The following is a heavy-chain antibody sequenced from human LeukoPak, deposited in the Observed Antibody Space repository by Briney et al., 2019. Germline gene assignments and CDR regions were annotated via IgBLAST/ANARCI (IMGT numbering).Heavy chain of an antibody. CDR1: GGSISSSSYY. V-gene: IGHV4-39*01. J-gene: IGHJ4*02. Sequence: PSETLSLTCTVSGGSISSSSYYWGWIRQSPGKGLEWIGTMSNSGSTYYNPSLKSRVTISGDTAKNQFSLKLSSVTAADTAVYYCARRSQAAAGRGIDYWGQGTLVTVSP. D-gene: IGHD6-13*01. CDR3: ARRSQAAAGRGIDY. CDR2: MSNSGST.